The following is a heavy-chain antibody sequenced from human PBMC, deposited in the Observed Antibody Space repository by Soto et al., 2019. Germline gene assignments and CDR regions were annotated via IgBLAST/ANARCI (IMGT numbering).Heavy chain of an antibody. CDR2: IKSKTDGGTT. Sequence: LRLSCAASGFTFSNAWMSWVRHSPGKGLEWVGRIKSKTDGGTTDYAAPVKGRFTISRDDSKNTLYLQMNSLKTEDTAVYYCTTAEGGYYDFWSGYYMAYYYYGMDVWGQGTTVTVSS. J-gene: IGHJ6*02. V-gene: IGHV3-15*01. CDR3: TTAEGGYYDFWSGYYMAYYYYGMDV. CDR1: GFTFSNAW. D-gene: IGHD3-3*01.